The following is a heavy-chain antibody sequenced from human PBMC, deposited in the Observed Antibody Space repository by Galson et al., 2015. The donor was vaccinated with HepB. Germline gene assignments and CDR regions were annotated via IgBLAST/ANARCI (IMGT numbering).Heavy chain of an antibody. Sequence: SLRLSCAASGFTFSSYWMHWVRQAPGKGLVWVSRINSDGSSTSYADSVKGRFTISRDNAKNTLYLQMNSLRAEDTAVYCCARVQASGWIQLWLHYYMDVWGKGTTVTVSS. CDR2: INSDGSST. V-gene: IGHV3-74*01. CDR1: GFTFSSYW. CDR3: ARVQASGWIQLWLHYYMDV. J-gene: IGHJ6*03. D-gene: IGHD5-18*01.